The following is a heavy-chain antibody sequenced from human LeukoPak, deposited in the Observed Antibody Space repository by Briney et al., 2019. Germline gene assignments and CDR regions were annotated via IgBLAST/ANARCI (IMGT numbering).Heavy chain of an antibody. J-gene: IGHJ5*02. CDR2: IYTSGGT. Sequence: SETLSLTCTVSGGSISSGSYYWSWIRQPAGKVREWVGRIYTSGGTNYNPSLKSRVTISGDTSKNQFSLKLSSVTAADTAVYYCARGVVITSDWFDPWGQGTLVTVSS. V-gene: IGHV4-61*02. D-gene: IGHD3-22*01. CDR3: ARGVVITSDWFDP. CDR1: GGSISSGSYY.